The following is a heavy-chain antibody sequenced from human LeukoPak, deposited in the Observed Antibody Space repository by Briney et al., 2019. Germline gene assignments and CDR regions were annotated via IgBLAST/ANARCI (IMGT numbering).Heavy chain of an antibody. Sequence: KSGGSLRLSCAASGFTFDDYAMHWVRQAPGKGLEWVSGISWNSGSIGYADSVKGRFTISRDNAKNSLYLQMNSLRAEDTALYYCAKDIRSSSYPPYYYGMDVWGQGTTVTVSS. J-gene: IGHJ6*02. D-gene: IGHD6-6*01. CDR2: ISWNSGSI. CDR1: GFTFDDYA. V-gene: IGHV3-9*01. CDR3: AKDIRSSSYPPYYYGMDV.